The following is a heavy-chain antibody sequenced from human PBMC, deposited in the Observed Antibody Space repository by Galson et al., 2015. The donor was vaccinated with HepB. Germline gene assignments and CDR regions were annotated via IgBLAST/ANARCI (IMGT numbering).Heavy chain of an antibody. V-gene: IGHV3-48*03. CDR1: GFTFSSYE. Sequence: SLRLSCAASGFTFSSYEMNWVRQAPGKGLEWVSYISSSSSTIYYADSVKGRFTISRDNAKNSLYLQMNSLRAEDTAVYYCARATDPGDWGQGTLVTVSS. J-gene: IGHJ4*02. CDR2: ISSSSSTI. D-gene: IGHD3-10*01. CDR3: ARATDPGD.